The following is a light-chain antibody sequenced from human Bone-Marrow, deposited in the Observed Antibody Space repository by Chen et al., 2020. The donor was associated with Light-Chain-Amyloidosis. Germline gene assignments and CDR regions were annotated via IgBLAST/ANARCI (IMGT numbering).Light chain of an antibody. Sequence: QSVFTQPPSVSAAPGQKGTISCSGSSSNIGNNYVSWYQQLPGTAPKLLIYDNNKRPSGIPARFAGSKAGTSATLGITGLQTGDEADYYCGTWDSSLSAGVFGGGTKLTVL. CDR2: DNN. V-gene: IGLV1-51*01. CDR1: SSNIGNNY. J-gene: IGLJ2*01. CDR3: GTWDSSLSAGV.